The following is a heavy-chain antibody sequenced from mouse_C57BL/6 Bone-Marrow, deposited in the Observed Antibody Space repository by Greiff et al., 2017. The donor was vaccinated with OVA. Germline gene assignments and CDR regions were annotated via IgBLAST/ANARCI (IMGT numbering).Heavy chain of an antibody. D-gene: IGHD2-5*01. CDR3: TTPLYSNYEDGFDY. CDR2: IDPENGDT. V-gene: IGHV14-4*01. CDR1: GFNIKDDY. Sequence: EVQLQQSGAELVRPGASVKLSCTASGFNIKDDYMHWVKQRPEQGLEWIGWIDPENGDTEYASKFQGKATITADTSSNTAYLQLSSLTSEDTAVYYCTTPLYSNYEDGFDYRGQGTTLTVSS. J-gene: IGHJ2*01.